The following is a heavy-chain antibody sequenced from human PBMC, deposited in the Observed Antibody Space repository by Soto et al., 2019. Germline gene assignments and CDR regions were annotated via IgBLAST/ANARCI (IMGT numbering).Heavy chain of an antibody. J-gene: IGHJ4*02. D-gene: IGHD2-2*01. CDR1: GYTFTSYA. Sequence: ASVKVSCKASGYTFTSYAMHWVRQAPGQRLEWMGWINAGNGNTKYSQKFQGRVTITRDTSASTAYMELGSLRSEDTAVYYCAMVGSSTRPYSPRSFDYWGQGTLVTVSS. CDR2: INAGNGNT. CDR3: AMVGSSTRPYSPRSFDY. V-gene: IGHV1-3*01.